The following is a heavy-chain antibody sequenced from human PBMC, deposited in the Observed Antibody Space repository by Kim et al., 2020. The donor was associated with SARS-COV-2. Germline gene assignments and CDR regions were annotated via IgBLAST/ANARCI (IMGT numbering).Heavy chain of an antibody. CDR2: IWYDGSNK. J-gene: IGHJ4*02. CDR3: ARDTYLSTYYYDSSPFDY. V-gene: IGHV3-33*01. CDR1: GFTFSSYG. D-gene: IGHD3-22*01. Sequence: GGSLRLSCAASGFTFSSYGMHWVRQAPGKGLEWVAVIWYDGSNKYYADSVKGRFTISRDNSKNTLYLQMNSLRAEDTAVYYCARDTYLSTYYYDSSPFDYWGQGTLVTVSS.